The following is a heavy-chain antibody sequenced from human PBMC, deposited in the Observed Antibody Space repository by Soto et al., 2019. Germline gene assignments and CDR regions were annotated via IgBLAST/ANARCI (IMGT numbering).Heavy chain of an antibody. J-gene: IGHJ4*02. CDR2: ISASGDNA. D-gene: IGHD6-19*01. Sequence: GGSLRLSCTASGFIFSSYAMSWVRQAPGKGLEWVSAISASGDNAYYADSVKGRLTISRDRSKSLYLQMKSLRAEDTAIYYCAKFFVAGTRGYFDSWGQGTLVTVSS. V-gene: IGHV3-23*01. CDR3: AKFFVAGTRGYFDS. CDR1: GFIFSSYA.